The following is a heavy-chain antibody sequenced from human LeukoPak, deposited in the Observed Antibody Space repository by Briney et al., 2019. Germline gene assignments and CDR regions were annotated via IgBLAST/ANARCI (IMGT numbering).Heavy chain of an antibody. CDR3: AKDRFFGDIVVVVAAGDYFDY. CDR2: IGFDGDGT. D-gene: IGHD2-15*01. Sequence: GASLRLSCAASGFTFNNYGVSWVRQAPGKGLEWVSSIGFDGDGTYYADSVKGRVTISRDNSKNTLYLHMNSLRAEDTAVYYCAKDRFFGDIVVVVAAGDYFDYWGQGTLVTVSS. J-gene: IGHJ4*02. CDR1: GFTFNNYG. V-gene: IGHV3-23*01.